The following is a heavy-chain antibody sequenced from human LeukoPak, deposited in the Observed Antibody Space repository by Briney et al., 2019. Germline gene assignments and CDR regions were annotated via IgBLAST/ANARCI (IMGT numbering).Heavy chain of an antibody. CDR3: VKDSSSWYGFPHFDH. D-gene: IGHD6-13*01. CDR2: ISSNGGST. Sequence: EPGGSLRLSCSASGFTFSSYAMHWVRQAPGKGLEYVSAISSNGGSTYYADSVKGRFTISRDNSKNTLYLQMSSLRAEDTAVYYCVKDSSSWYGFPHFDHWGQGTLVTVSS. CDR1: GFTFSSYA. V-gene: IGHV3-64D*06. J-gene: IGHJ4*02.